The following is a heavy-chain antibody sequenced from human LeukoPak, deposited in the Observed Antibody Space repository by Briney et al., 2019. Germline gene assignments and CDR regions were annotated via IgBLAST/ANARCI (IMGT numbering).Heavy chain of an antibody. V-gene: IGHV4-34*01. D-gene: IGHD6-13*01. Sequence: SETLSLTCAVYGESLSGYYWSWIRQPPGKGLEWIGEINHSGSTNYNPSLRSRVTMSLDTSKNQFSLKLSSVTAADTAVYYCASLCIAAAGDHFDYWGQGTLVTVSS. CDR2: INHSGST. J-gene: IGHJ4*02. CDR1: GESLSGYY. CDR3: ASLCIAAAGDHFDY.